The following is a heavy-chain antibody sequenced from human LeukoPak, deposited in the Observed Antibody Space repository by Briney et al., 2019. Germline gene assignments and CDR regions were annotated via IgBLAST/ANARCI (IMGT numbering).Heavy chain of an antibody. CDR1: LYTFIRLD. D-gene: IGHD1-26*01. V-gene: IGHV1-18*01. CDR2: ISAYNGKT. CDR3: ERSPGTYIYY. J-gene: IGHJ4*02. Sequence: ASVRVSCKGSLYTFIRLDRTCVRQAPGQGLEWMGLISAYNGKTNYAQKFQGRVTMTRDTSTTTAYIELRSLRSDDTAVYYCERSPGTYIYYWGQGTLVIVSS.